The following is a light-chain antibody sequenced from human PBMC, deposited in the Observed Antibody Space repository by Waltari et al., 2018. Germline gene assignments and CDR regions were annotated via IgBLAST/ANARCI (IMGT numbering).Light chain of an antibody. CDR1: QSVSSNY. CDR3: QHYGSFF. V-gene: IGKV3-20*01. CDR2: GAS. J-gene: IGKJ5*01. Sequence: EIVLTQSPGTLSLSPGERATLSCRASQSVSSNYLGWYQQKPGQAPRLLIYGASSRATGIPDRFSGSGSGTDFTLTISRLEPEDVAVYYCQHYGSFFFGQGTRLEIK.